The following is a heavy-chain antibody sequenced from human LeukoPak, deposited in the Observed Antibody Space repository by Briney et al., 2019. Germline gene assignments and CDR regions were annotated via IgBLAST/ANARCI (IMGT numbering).Heavy chain of an antibody. D-gene: IGHD2-2*01. V-gene: IGHV3-11*01. Sequence: PGGSLRLSCAASGFTFSDYYMSWIRQAPGKGLEWLSYIRNSGDTMFYADSVKGRFTISRDNAKNSLYLQMNSLRAEDTAVYYCARSSSGTHFDYWGPGTLVTVSS. CDR2: IRNSGDTM. J-gene: IGHJ4*02. CDR3: ARSSSGTHFDY. CDR1: GFTFSDYY.